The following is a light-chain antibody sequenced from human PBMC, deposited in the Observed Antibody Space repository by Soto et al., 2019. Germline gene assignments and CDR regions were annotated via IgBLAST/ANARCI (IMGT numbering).Light chain of an antibody. CDR1: QSASSNY. Sequence: EIVLTQSPGTLSLSPGERATLSCRASQSASSNYLAWYQQKPGQAPRLLISGASSRATGIPDRFSGSGSGTDFTLTISRLEPEDFAVYYCQQYGTSLYTFGQGTKLEIK. CDR2: GAS. CDR3: QQYGTSLYT. V-gene: IGKV3-20*01. J-gene: IGKJ2*01.